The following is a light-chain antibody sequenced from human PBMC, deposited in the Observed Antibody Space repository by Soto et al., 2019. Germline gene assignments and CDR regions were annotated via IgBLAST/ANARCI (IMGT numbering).Light chain of an antibody. Sequence: QSALTQPASVSGSPGQSITISCTGSSTDVGGYNYVSWYQQHPGKAPKVMIYEVSNWPSGVSNRFSGSKSGNTASLTISGLQAEDEADYYCSSYTSSSTYVFGTGTKVTVL. CDR3: SSYTSSSTYV. CDR1: STDVGGYNY. V-gene: IGLV2-14*01. J-gene: IGLJ1*01. CDR2: EVS.